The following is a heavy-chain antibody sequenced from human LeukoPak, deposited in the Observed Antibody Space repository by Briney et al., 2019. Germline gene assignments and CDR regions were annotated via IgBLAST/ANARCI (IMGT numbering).Heavy chain of an antibody. CDR2: FDPEDGET. CDR3: ATIVATRVFDI. CDR1: GYTLTEVS. V-gene: IGHV1-24*01. J-gene: IGHJ3*02. Sequence: GASVKVSCKVSGYTLTEVSMHWVPQAPGKGREWMGGFDPEDGETIYAQKFQGRVTMTEDTSTDTAYMELSSLRSEDTAVYYCATIVATRVFDIWGQGTMVTVSS. D-gene: IGHD5-12*01.